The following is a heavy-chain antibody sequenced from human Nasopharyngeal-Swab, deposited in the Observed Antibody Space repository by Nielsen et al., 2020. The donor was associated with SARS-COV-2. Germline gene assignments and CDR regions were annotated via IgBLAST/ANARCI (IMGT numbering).Heavy chain of an antibody. CDR1: GYTFSSNG. CDR3: ARVSTTRNWFDP. V-gene: IGHV1-18*01. CDR2: ISAYNGHT. Sequence: ALVKVSCKTSGYTFSSNGITWVRQAPGQGLEWMGWISAYNGHTNYAQKVQGRVTMTTDTSTSTAYMELRSLRADDTAVYYCARVSTTRNWFDPWGQGALVTVSS. D-gene: IGHD1-1*01. J-gene: IGHJ5*02.